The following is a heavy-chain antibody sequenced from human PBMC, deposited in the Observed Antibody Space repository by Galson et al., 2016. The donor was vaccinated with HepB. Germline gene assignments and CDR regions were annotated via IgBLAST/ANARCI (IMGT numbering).Heavy chain of an antibody. D-gene: IGHD3-10*02. CDR2: IDWDDDK. Sequence: PALVKPTQTLTLTCSSSGFSLTTSGMCVSWIRQPPGKALEWLALIDWDDDKYYSTSLKTRLTISKDTSKNQVVLTMTDMDPADTATYYCARLFDYFGLDVWGQGTAVAVSS. CDR1: GFSLTTSGMC. J-gene: IGHJ6*02. CDR3: ARLFDYFGLDV. V-gene: IGHV2-70*13.